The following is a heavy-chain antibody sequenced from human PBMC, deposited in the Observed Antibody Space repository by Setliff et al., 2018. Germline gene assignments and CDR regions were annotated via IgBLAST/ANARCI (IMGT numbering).Heavy chain of an antibody. J-gene: IGHJ4*02. D-gene: IGHD1-1*01. CDR2: INHSGNT. Sequence: SETLSLTCAVSGDYISSGNWWSWIRQPPEKGLEWIGEINHSGNTNYNPPLKSRVTMSVDTSKNQFSLKLRSVTAADTAVYYCARTGTYRYFDYWGQGALVTVSS. CDR1: GDYISSGNW. V-gene: IGHV4-4*02. CDR3: ARTGTYRYFDY.